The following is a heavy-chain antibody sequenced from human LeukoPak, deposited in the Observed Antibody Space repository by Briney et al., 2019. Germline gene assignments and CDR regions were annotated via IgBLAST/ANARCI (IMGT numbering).Heavy chain of an antibody. Sequence: PGGSLRLSCAASGFTFSSYAMSWVRQAPGKGLEWVSATSGSGGSTYYADSVKGRFTISGDNSKNTLYLQMNSLRAEDTAVYYCAKGGGSSTPFDYWGQGTLVTVSS. CDR1: GFTFSSYA. D-gene: IGHD2-2*01. CDR3: AKGGGSSTPFDY. J-gene: IGHJ4*02. V-gene: IGHV3-23*01. CDR2: TSGSGGST.